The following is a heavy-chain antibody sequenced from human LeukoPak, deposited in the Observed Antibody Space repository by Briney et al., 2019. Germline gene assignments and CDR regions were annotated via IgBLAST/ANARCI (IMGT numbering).Heavy chain of an antibody. V-gene: IGHV3-48*03. Sequence: GGSLRLSCAASGFTFSSYEMNWVRQAPGKGLEWVSYISSSGSTIYYADSVKGRFTISRDNAKNSLYLQMNSLRDEDTAVYYCTRSGGSRYGYRALELPPTPVDWGQGTLVTVSS. J-gene: IGHJ4*02. CDR3: TRSGGSRYGYRALELPPTPVD. CDR2: ISSSGSTI. D-gene: IGHD5-18*01. CDR1: GFTFSSYE.